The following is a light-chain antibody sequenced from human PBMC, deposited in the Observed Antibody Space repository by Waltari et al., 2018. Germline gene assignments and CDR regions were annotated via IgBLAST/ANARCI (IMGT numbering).Light chain of an antibody. Sequence: DTQLSQFPSTLAASVGDRVPLTWPAREAINKWLAWYQQKPGKAPKVLIYDASTLQSGVPSRFSGSGSGTEFTLTIDSLQPDDFATYYCQQYNRFSPFGQGTNVEVK. CDR2: DAS. CDR3: QQYNRFSP. J-gene: IGKJ1*01. CDR1: EAINKW. V-gene: IGKV1-5*01.